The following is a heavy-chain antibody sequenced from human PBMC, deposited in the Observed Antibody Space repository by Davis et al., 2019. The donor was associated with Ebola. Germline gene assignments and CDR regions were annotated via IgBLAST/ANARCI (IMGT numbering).Heavy chain of an antibody. Sequence: MPGGSLRLSCTVSGGSISSSSYSWDWVRQPPGKGLEWIGSIYYSGSTYYNPSLKSRVTISVDTSKNQFSLKLSSMTAADTAVYYCARRNYYGSGSHYWGQGTLVTVSS. J-gene: IGHJ4*02. CDR2: IYYSGST. D-gene: IGHD3-10*01. V-gene: IGHV4-39*01. CDR3: ARRNYYGSGSHY. CDR1: GGSISSSSYS.